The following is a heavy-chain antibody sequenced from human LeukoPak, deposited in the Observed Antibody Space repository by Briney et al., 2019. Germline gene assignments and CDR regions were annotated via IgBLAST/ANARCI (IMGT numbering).Heavy chain of an antibody. CDR1: GFTFSKYW. V-gene: IGHV3-74*01. CDR3: ARAPPSNGYSYHFDI. CDR2: IYIDGTGI. J-gene: IGHJ3*02. Sequence: GGSLRLSCAASGFTFSKYWMHWVRQAPGKGLVWVSRIYIDGTGIVYAGSVKGRFIISRDNAKNTLYLQMDSLRVEDTAVYYCARAPPSNGYSYHFDIWGQGTMVTVSS. D-gene: IGHD5-18*01.